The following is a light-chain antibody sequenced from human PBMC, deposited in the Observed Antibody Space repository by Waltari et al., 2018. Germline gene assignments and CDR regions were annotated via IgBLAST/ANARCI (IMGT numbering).Light chain of an antibody. CDR1: NLESKS. Sequence: SYVLTQPPSVSVAPGQTARITCGGINLESKSVQWYQQKPGQAPVLVLYDDGDRPSGIPERFSGSKSGNTATLAITRVEAGDEADFYCQVWNNTTDHQAIFGGGSKLTVL. V-gene: IGLV3-21*02. CDR2: DDG. CDR3: QVWNNTTDHQAI. J-gene: IGLJ2*01.